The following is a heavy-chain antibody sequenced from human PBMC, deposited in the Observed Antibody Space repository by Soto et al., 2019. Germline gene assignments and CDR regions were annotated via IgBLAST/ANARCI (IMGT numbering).Heavy chain of an antibody. CDR3: AKDVITGTTLFDY. Sequence: GGPLILSCAASGFTVSSYGVHWIRQAPGKGLEWVAVISYDGSNKYYADSVKVRFTISRDNSKNTLYLQMNSLRAEDTAVYYCAKDVITGTTLFDYWGQGTLVTVSS. J-gene: IGHJ4*02. V-gene: IGHV3-30*18. D-gene: IGHD1-7*01. CDR1: GFTVSSYG. CDR2: ISYDGSNK.